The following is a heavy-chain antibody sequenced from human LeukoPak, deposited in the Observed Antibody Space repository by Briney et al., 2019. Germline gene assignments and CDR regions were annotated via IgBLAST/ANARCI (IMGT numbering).Heavy chain of an antibody. CDR3: ARVISGSYWGGFDY. Sequence: PGGSLRLSCAASGFTFSNAWMSWVRQAPGKGLEWVSVIYSGGSTYYADSVKGRFTISRDNSKNTLYLQMNSLRAEDTAVYYCARVISGSYWGGFDYWGQGTLVTVSS. CDR1: GFTFSNAW. J-gene: IGHJ4*02. V-gene: IGHV3-53*01. D-gene: IGHD1-26*01. CDR2: IYSGGST.